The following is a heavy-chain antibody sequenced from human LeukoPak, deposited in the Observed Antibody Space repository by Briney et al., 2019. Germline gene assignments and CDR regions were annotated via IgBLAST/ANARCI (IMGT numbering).Heavy chain of an antibody. V-gene: IGHV3-30*02. CDR3: AREPRGYRSGWYYFDY. D-gene: IGHD6-13*01. CDR2: IRHDGSNK. Sequence: GGSLRLSCTASEFTFSNYGMHWVRQAPGKGLEWVAFIRHDGSNKYYADSVKGRFTISRDNAKNTLFLQMNSLRAEDTAVYYCAREPRGYRSGWYYFDYWGQGTLVTVSS. CDR1: EFTFSNYG. J-gene: IGHJ4*02.